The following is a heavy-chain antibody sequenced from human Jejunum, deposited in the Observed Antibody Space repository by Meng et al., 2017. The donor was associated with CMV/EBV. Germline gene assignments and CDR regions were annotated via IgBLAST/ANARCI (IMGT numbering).Heavy chain of an antibody. D-gene: IGHD3-10*01. J-gene: IGHJ5*02. Sequence: GGSISSYYWRWLRQPPGKGLEWIGFIYYSGYTKYNPSLKSRVSISVDTSKNQFSLKLTSVTAADTAVYYCARESKGSGRNNWFDPWGQGTLVTVSS. CDR3: ARESKGSGRNNWFDP. CDR1: GGSISSYY. CDR2: IYYSGYT. V-gene: IGHV4-59*01.